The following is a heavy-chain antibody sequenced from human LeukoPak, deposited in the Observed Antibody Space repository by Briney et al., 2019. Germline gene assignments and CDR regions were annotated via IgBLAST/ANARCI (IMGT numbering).Heavy chain of an antibody. CDR3: ARYMVSDSSGYYYGFDY. V-gene: IGHV3-48*02. D-gene: IGHD3-22*01. J-gene: IGHJ4*02. Sequence: PGGSLRLSCEASGFTFRTYRMNWVRQAPGKGLEWVSYISPGSTTIYYADSVKGRFTISRDNAKNSLYLQMNSLRDEDTAVYYCARYMVSDSSGYYYGFDYWGQGTLVTVSS. CDR1: GFTFRTYR. CDR2: ISPGSTTI.